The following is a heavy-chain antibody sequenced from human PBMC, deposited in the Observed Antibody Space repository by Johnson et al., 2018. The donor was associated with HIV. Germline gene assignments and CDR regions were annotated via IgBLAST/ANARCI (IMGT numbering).Heavy chain of an antibody. J-gene: IGHJ3*02. CDR3: ARAINDAFDI. V-gene: IGHV3-30*03. Sequence: VQLVESGGGLVQPGGSLRLSCAASGFTFSSYWMSWVRQAPGKGLEWVTVTSYDGSNTYSGDSVKGRFTISSDNAKNTLYLQMNSLRAEDTAVYFCARAINDAFDIWGQGTMVTVSS. CDR1: GFTFSSYW. CDR2: TSYDGSNT.